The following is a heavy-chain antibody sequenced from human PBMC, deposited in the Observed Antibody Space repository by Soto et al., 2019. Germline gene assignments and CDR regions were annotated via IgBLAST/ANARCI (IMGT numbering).Heavy chain of an antibody. D-gene: IGHD6-19*01. J-gene: IGHJ4*02. CDR3: AKDTLKWYSSGWTPFDY. CDR2: ISWNSGSI. Sequence: SLRLSCAASGFTFDDYAMHWVRQAPGKGLEWVSGISWNSGSIGYADSVKGRFTISRDNAKNSLYLQMNSLRAEDTALYYCAKDTLKWYSSGWTPFDYWGQGTLVTVSS. V-gene: IGHV3-9*01. CDR1: GFTFDDYA.